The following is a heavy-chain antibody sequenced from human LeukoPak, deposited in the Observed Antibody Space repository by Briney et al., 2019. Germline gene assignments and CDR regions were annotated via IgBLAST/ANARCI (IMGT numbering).Heavy chain of an antibody. D-gene: IGHD2-21*02. J-gene: IGHJ6*03. CDR2: ITNSGSTK. V-gene: IGHV3-48*03. CDR1: GFLFSSYE. Sequence: GSLRLSCVASGFLFSSYEMIWVRQAPGKGLEWVSFITNSGSTKYYADSVKGRVTISRDNVKNSLDLQMNGLSAEDTAVYYCARVRGDSYYYYYMDVWGKGTTVTVSS. CDR3: ARVRGDSYYYYYMDV.